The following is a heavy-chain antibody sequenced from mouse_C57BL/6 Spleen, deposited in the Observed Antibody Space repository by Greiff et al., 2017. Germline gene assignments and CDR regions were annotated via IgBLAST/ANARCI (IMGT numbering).Heavy chain of an antibody. CDR2: IDPSDSET. D-gene: IGHD1-1*01. CDR3: ARGGIYGTGFAY. J-gene: IGHJ3*01. V-gene: IGHV1-52*01. Sequence: QVQLQQPGAELVRPGSSVKLSCKASGYTFTSYWMHWVKQRPIQGLEWIGNIDPSDSETHYNQKFKDKATLTVDKSSSTAYMQLSSLTSEDSAVYYCARGGIYGTGFAYWDQGPLVTLSA. CDR1: GYTFTSYW.